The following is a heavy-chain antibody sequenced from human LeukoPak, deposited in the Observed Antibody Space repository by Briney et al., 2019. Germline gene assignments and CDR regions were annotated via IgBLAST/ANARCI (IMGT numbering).Heavy chain of an antibody. Sequence: GGSLRLSCAASGFTFSSYSMNWVRQAPGKGLEWVSSISSSSSYIYYADSVKGRFTISRDNAKNSLYLQMNSLRAEDTAVYYCARAGSGSSSYGYYYMDVWGKGTTVTVSS. D-gene: IGHD6-6*01. J-gene: IGHJ6*03. CDR2: ISSSSSYI. CDR1: GFTFSSYS. V-gene: IGHV3-21*01. CDR3: ARAGSGSSSYGYYYMDV.